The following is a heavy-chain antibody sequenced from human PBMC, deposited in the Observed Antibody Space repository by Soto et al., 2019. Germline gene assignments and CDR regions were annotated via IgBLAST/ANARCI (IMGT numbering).Heavy chain of an antibody. V-gene: IGHV2-5*02. Sequence: QITLKESGPPLVKPTQTLTLTCTFSGFSLSTSEVGVGWIRQPPGKALDWLAVIYWDDDKRYSPSLKSRLTINKDTSKNQVVLTMTNMDPVDTATYYCARRGSTAGKYYFDYWGQGTLVTVSS. J-gene: IGHJ4*02. CDR1: GFSLSTSEVG. CDR2: IYWDDDK. D-gene: IGHD1-1*01. CDR3: ARRGSTAGKYYFDY.